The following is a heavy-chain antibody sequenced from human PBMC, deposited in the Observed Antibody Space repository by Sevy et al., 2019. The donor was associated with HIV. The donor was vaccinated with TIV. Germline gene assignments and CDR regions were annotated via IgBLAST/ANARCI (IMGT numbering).Heavy chain of an antibody. CDR1: GFTFSRYD. J-gene: IGHJ3*02. CDR3: ARGTRYSGSYYLGDDAFDI. CDR2: IGTAGDT. D-gene: IGHD1-26*01. V-gene: IGHV3-13*01. Sequence: GGCLRLSCAASGFTFSRYDMHWVRQATGKGLEWVSSIGTAGDTYYPGSVKGRFTISRENAKKSLYLQMNSLRAGDTAAYYCARGTRYSGSYYLGDDAFDIWGQGTTVLVSS.